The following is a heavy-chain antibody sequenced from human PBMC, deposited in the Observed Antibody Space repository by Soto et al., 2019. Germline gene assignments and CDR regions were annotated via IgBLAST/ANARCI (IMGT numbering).Heavy chain of an antibody. J-gene: IGHJ4*02. V-gene: IGHV1-3*01. CDR3: ARDGQDSCGVEGY. CDR1: GYTFTSYA. Sequence: QVQLVQSGAEVKKPGASVKVSCKASGYTFTSYAMHWVRQAPGQRLEWMGWINAGNGNTKYSQKFQGRVTITRDTSASTAYMELSSLRSEDTAVYYCARDGQDSCGVEGYWGQGTLVTVSS. CDR2: INAGNGNT. D-gene: IGHD6-19*01.